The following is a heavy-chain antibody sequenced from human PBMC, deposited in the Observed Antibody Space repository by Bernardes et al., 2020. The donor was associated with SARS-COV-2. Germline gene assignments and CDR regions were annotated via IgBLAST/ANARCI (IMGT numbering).Heavy chain of an antibody. D-gene: IGHD5-12*01. CDR1: GGSISSYY. CDR3: ARDLEDGYNFWYFDL. Sequence: ETLSLTCTVSGGSISSYYWSWIRQPPGKGLEWIGYIYYSGSTNYNPSLKSRVTISVDTSKNQFSLKLSSVTAADTAVYYCARDLEDGYNFWYFDLWGRGTLVTVSS. J-gene: IGHJ2*01. CDR2: IYYSGST. V-gene: IGHV4-59*01.